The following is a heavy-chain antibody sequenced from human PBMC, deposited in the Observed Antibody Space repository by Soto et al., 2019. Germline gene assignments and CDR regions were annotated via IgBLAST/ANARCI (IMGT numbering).Heavy chain of an antibody. Sequence: PSETLSLTCTVSGGSVSSGGYYWNWIRQHQGKGLEWIGYIYYSGSTYYNPSLKSRLTIDTSKNHFSLKLSSVTAADSAVYYCARGTIFGGDYYYGMDVWGQGTTVTVSS. V-gene: IGHV4-31*03. D-gene: IGHD3-3*01. CDR3: ARGTIFGGDYYYGMDV. CDR1: GGSVSSGGYY. J-gene: IGHJ6*02. CDR2: IYYSGST.